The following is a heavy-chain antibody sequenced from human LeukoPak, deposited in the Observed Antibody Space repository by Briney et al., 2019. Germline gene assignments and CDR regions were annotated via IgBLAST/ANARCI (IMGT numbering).Heavy chain of an antibody. CDR3: ARRGAATDSFDI. Sequence: GGSLRLSCAASGFTVSNYSMAWVRQAPGKGLVWVSRIKSDGSSTSYADSVKGRFTISRDNAKNTLYLQMNSLRAEDTAVYYCARRGAATDSFDIWGQGTMVTVSS. V-gene: IGHV3-74*01. CDR2: IKSDGSST. CDR1: GFTVSNYS. D-gene: IGHD1-26*01. J-gene: IGHJ3*02.